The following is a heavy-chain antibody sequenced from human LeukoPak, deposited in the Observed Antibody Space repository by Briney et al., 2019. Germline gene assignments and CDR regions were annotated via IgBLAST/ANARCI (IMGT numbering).Heavy chain of an antibody. CDR1: GGTFSSYA. CDR3: ARRDSHDAFDI. V-gene: IGHV1-69*01. D-gene: IGHD2-15*01. J-gene: IGHJ3*02. Sequence: GSSVKVSCKASGGTFSSYAISWVRQAPGQGLEWMGGIIPIFGTANYAQKFQGRATITADESTSTAYMELSSLGSEDTAVYYCARRDSHDAFDIWGQGTMVTVSS. CDR2: IIPIFGTA.